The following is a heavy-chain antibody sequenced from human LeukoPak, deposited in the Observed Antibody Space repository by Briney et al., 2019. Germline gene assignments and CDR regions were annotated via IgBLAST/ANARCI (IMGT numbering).Heavy chain of an antibody. CDR3: LRGDGDY. J-gene: IGHJ4*02. Sequence: GASVKVSCKVSGYTLTELSMHWVRQAPGKGLEWKGRFDPENGETVYAQKFQGRVTMTEDTSTDTAYMELSSLRSEDTAVYYCLRGDGDYWGQGTLVTVSS. CDR1: GYTLTELS. V-gene: IGHV1-24*01. D-gene: IGHD5-24*01. CDR2: FDPENGET.